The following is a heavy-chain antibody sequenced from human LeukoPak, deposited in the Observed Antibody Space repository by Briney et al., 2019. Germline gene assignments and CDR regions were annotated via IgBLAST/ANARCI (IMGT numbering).Heavy chain of an antibody. V-gene: IGHV1-18*01. D-gene: IGHD1-26*01. Sequence: ASVKVSCKASGYTFTSYGISWVRQAPGQGREWRGWISAYNGNTNYAQKLQGRVTMTTDTSTSTAYMELRSLRSDDTAVYYCAREGGATSLAYYYYGMDVWGQGTTVTVSS. CDR3: AREGGATSLAYYYYGMDV. J-gene: IGHJ6*02. CDR1: GYTFTSYG. CDR2: ISAYNGNT.